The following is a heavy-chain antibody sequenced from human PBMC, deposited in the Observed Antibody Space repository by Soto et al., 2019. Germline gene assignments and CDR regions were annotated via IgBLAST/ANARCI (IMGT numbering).Heavy chain of an antibody. CDR3: ARAHEWYSSSSNDYYYYMDV. CDR2: MNPNSGNT. CDR1: GYTFTSYD. V-gene: IGHV1-8*01. J-gene: IGHJ6*03. D-gene: IGHD6-6*01. Sequence: ASVKVSCKASGYTFTSYDINWVRQATGQRLEWMGWMNPNSGNTGYAQKFQGRVTMTRNTSISTAYMELSSLRSEDTAVYYCARAHEWYSSSSNDYYYYMDVWGKGTTVTVSS.